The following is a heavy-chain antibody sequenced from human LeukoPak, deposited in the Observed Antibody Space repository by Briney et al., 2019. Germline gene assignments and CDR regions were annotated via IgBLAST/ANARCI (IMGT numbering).Heavy chain of an antibody. Sequence: SETLSLTCTVSGGSISSYYWSWIRQPAGKGLEWIGRIYTSGSTIYNPSLKSRVTMSVDTSKNQFSLKLSSVTAADTAVYYCAGLGSSWSPLDYWGQGTLVTVSS. CDR3: AGLGSSWSPLDY. CDR2: IYTSGST. CDR1: GGSISSYY. J-gene: IGHJ4*02. D-gene: IGHD6-13*01. V-gene: IGHV4-4*07.